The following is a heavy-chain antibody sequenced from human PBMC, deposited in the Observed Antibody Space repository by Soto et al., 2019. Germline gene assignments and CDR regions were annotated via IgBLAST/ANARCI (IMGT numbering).Heavy chain of an antibody. V-gene: IGHV4-39*01. CDR3: ASRKIAFYNCFGP. CDR1: GRYISRRYYP. CDR2: KYYSGGT. J-gene: IGHJ5*02. D-gene: IGHD3-3*02. Sequence: SETRSPTCTLSGRYISRRYYPWGLNNKPPGKGPGSKGRKYYSGGTYYNPTLQSRVTIAVDTSKNQFSPKLNCVTPAATAAYYWASRKIAFYNCFGPWRQGTLVTVSS.